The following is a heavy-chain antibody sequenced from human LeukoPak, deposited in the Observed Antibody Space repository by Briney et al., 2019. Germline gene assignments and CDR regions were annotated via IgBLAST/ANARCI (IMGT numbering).Heavy chain of an antibody. CDR1: GGSFSGYY. CDR2: INHSGST. J-gene: IGHJ4*02. D-gene: IGHD6-13*01. CDR3: ARGLSGWYVADY. V-gene: IGHV4-34*01. Sequence: PSETLSLTCAVYGGSFSGYYWSWIRQPPGKGLEWIGEINHSGSTNYNPSLKSRVTISVDTSKNQFSLKLSSVTAADTAVYYCARGLSGWYVADYWGQGTLVTVSS.